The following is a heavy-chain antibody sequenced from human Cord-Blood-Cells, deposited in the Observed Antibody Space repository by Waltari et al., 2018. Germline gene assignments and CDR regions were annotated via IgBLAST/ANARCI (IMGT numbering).Heavy chain of an antibody. CDR3: ARQYCSGGSCYEYFQH. CDR1: GGSISSRSYY. J-gene: IGHJ1*01. D-gene: IGHD2-15*01. Sequence: QLQLQESGPGLVKPSETLSLTCTVSGGSISSRSYYWGWIRKPPGKGLEGIGSIYYSGSTYYNPSLKSRVTISVDTSKNQFSLKLSSVTAADTAVYYCARQYCSGGSCYEYFQHWGQGTLVTVSS. V-gene: IGHV4-39*01. CDR2: IYYSGST.